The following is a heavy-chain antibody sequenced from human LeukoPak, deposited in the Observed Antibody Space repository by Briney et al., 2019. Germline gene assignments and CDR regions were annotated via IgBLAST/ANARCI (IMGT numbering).Heavy chain of an antibody. D-gene: IGHD3-10*01. Sequence: SETLSLTCTVSGGSISGHYWSWIRQPPGKGLDWIGYIYYSGSTNYNPSLKSRVTISVDTSKSQFSLKLSSVTAADTAVYYCARGYYDSGSHIDAFDIWGQGTMVTVSS. J-gene: IGHJ3*02. V-gene: IGHV4-59*11. CDR1: GGSISGHY. CDR2: IYYSGST. CDR3: ARGYYDSGSHIDAFDI.